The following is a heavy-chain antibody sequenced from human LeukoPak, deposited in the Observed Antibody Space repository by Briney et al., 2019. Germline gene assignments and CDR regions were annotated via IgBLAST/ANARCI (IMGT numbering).Heavy chain of an antibody. CDR2: LYYSGST. D-gene: IGHD6-13*01. J-gene: IGHJ4*02. Sequence: SETLSLTCTVSGGSISGYYWSWIRQPPGKGLEWIGYLYYSGSTSYSPSLKSRVTISVDTSNNQFSLKLSSVTAADTAIYYCARGWLKSSSWYVDYWGQGTLVTVSS. CDR3: ARGWLKSSSWYVDY. V-gene: IGHV4-59*01. CDR1: GGSISGYY.